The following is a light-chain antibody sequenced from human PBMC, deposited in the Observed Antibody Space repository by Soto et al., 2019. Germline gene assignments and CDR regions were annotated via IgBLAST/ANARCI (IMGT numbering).Light chain of an antibody. J-gene: IGKJ3*01. CDR1: QSVSSN. Sequence: EIVMTQSPATLSVSPGERATLSCRASQSVSSNLAWYQQKPGQAPRLLIYGASTRATGIPARFSGSGSGTEFTLTIRSLQSEDFAVYYCQQYNNWTPVTFGPGTKVDIK. V-gene: IGKV3-15*01. CDR3: QQYNNWTPVT. CDR2: GAS.